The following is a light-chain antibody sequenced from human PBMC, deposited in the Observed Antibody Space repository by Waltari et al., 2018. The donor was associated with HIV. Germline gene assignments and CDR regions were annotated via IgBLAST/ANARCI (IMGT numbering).Light chain of an antibody. CDR1: SRDVGGYNY. CDR2: DVS. J-gene: IGLJ2*01. V-gene: IGLV2-14*03. CDR3: NSYTTSSTLHVV. Sequence: QSALTQPASVSGSPGQSITISCTGTSRDVGGYNYVSWYQHHPGKAPTLMIYDVSNRPSGVSNRFSGSKSGNTASLTISGPQAEDEADYYCNSYTTSSTLHVVFGGGTKLTVL.